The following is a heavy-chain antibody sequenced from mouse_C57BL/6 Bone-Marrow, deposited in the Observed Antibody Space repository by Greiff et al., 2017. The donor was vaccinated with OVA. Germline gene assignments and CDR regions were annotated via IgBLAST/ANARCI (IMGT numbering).Heavy chain of an antibody. J-gene: IGHJ2*01. CDR3: TTTYTPDY. V-gene: IGHV14-4*01. CDR2: IDPENGDP. CDR1: GFNIKDDY. D-gene: IGHD5-1-1*01. Sequence: VQLQQSGAELVRPGASVKLSCTASGFNIKDDYMHWVKQRPEQGLEWIGWIDPENGDPEYASKFQGKATITADTSSNTAYLQLSSLTSEDTAVYYCTTTYTPDYWGQGTTLTVSS.